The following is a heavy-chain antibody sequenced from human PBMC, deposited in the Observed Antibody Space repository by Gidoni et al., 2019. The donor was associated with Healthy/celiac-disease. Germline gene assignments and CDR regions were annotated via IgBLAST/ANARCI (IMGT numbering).Heavy chain of an antibody. J-gene: IGHJ6*02. CDR3: ARGHTTRFIDYYYYGMDV. Sequence: QVQLVESGGGVVQPGRSLRLSCAASGFTFSSYGMHWVRQAPGKGLEWVAVIWYDGSNKYYADSVKGRFTISRDNSKNTLYLQMNSLRAEDTAVYYCARGHTTRFIDYYYYGMDVWGQGTTVTVSS. V-gene: IGHV3-33*01. CDR1: GFTFSSYG. CDR2: IWYDGSNK. D-gene: IGHD4-17*01.